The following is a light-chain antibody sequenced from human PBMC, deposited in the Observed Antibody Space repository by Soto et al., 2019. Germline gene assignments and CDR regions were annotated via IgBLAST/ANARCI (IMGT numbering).Light chain of an antibody. V-gene: IGLV2-23*01. CDR2: EGS. CDR3: CSYAGSSTFV. CDR1: SSDVGSYNL. Sequence: QSALTQPASVSGSPGQSISISCTGTSSDVGSYNLVSWYQVLPGKAPKLMIYEGSKRPSGVSNRFSGSKSGNTASLTISWLQAEDEADYYCCSYAGSSTFVFGTGTKLTVL. J-gene: IGLJ1*01.